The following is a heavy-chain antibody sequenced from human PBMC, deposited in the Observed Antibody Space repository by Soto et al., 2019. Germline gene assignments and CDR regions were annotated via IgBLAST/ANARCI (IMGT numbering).Heavy chain of an antibody. V-gene: IGHV3-48*01. CDR2: ISSSSSTI. Sequence: GGSLRLSCAASGFTFSSYSMNWVRQAPGKGLEWVSYISSSSSTIYYADSVKGRFTISRDNAKNSLYLQMNSLRAEDTAVYYCARDLQYYDFWSCYSGAPGPDDYWGQGTLVTVSS. CDR1: GFTFSSYS. D-gene: IGHD3-3*01. CDR3: ARDLQYYDFWSCYSGAPGPDDY. J-gene: IGHJ4*02.